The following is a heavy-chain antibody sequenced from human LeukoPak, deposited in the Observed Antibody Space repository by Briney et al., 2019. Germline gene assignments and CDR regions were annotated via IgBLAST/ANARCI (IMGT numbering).Heavy chain of an antibody. J-gene: IGHJ4*02. CDR1: GYTFTGYY. Sequence: GASVKVSCKASGYTFTGYYMHWVRQAPGQGLEWMGWINPNSGGTNYAQKFQGRVTMTRDTSISIAYMELSRLRSDDTAVYYCARIPVGATRRIDFDYWGQGTLVTVSS. CDR3: ARIPVGATRRIDFDY. D-gene: IGHD1-26*01. V-gene: IGHV1-2*02. CDR2: INPNSGGT.